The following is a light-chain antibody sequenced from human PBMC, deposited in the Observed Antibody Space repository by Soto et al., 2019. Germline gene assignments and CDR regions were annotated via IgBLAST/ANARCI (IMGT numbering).Light chain of an antibody. CDR3: QQYNRWFSIT. CDR1: QDISNK. V-gene: IGKV3-15*01. CDR2: GAS. Sequence: TQSPATLSVSPGERVTLSCRASQDISNKLAWYQQKPGQAPRLLIYGASLRATGIPGRFTGSGSGTEFALPISSLQSEDLATYYCQQYNRWFSITFGQGTRLEIK. J-gene: IGKJ5*01.